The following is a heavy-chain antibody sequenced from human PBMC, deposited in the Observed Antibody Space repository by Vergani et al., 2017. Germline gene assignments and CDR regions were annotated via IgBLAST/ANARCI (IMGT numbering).Heavy chain of an antibody. Sequence: EVQLVVSGGGLVQPGGSLRLSCAASGFNFSSYSMNWVRQAPGKGLEWVSYVTSSSRSQSYADSVKGRFTISRDSAKNSLYLQMNSLRAEDTAVYYCAREYSSSSGRAFDIWGQGTKVTVSS. J-gene: IGHJ3*02. D-gene: IGHD6-6*01. CDR3: AREYSSSSGRAFDI. V-gene: IGHV3-48*01. CDR1: GFNFSSYS. CDR2: VTSSSRSQ.